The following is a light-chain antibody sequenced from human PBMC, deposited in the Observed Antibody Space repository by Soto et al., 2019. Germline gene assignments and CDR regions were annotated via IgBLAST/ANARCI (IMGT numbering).Light chain of an antibody. V-gene: IGKV1-5*03. CDR1: QSINSW. CDR3: QQYEVFPWT. J-gene: IGKJ1*01. Sequence: DIQMTQSPSTLSASVGDRVTITCRASQSINSWLAGYHQKPGKAPKHLIYKASSLESGVPSRFSGSGYGTEFTLNISSLQPDDFATYYCQQYEVFPWTFGQGTTVEIK. CDR2: KAS.